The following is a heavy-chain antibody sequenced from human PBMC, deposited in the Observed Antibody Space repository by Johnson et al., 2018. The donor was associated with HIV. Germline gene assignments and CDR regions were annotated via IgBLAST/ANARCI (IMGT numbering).Heavy chain of an antibody. CDR3: ARDAAPYYYDSSGGGGFDI. V-gene: IGHV3-74*01. J-gene: IGHJ3*02. CDR1: GFTFSSYW. CDR2: INSDGSST. D-gene: IGHD3-22*01. Sequence: MQLVESGGGLVQPGGSLRLSCAASGFTFSSYWMHWVRQAPGKGLVWVSRINSDGSSTSYADSVKGRFTISRDNAKNTLYLQMNSLRAEDTAVYYCARDAAPYYYDSSGGGGFDIWGQGTMVTVSS.